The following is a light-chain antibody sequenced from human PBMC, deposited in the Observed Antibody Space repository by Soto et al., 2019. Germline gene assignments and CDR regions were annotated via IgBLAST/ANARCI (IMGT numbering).Light chain of an antibody. V-gene: IGKV1-39*01. Sequence: DVRMSQSPSSLSASMGDRVAITCRASQNIRNYLNWYQQKPGKAPRVLIYGAASLQSGVPSRFSGSGSGTNFSLTINSLQPEDYATYYCQQSYNIQALTFGGGTKVDIK. CDR1: QNIRNY. J-gene: IGKJ4*01. CDR2: GAA. CDR3: QQSYNIQALT.